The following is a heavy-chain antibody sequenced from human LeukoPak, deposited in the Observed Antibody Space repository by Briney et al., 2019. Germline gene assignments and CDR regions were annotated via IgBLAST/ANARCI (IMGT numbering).Heavy chain of an antibody. CDR3: AKGGFKGKVTDD. V-gene: IGHV3-23*01. CDR2: ISGSGGST. Sequence: GGSLRLSCAASGFTFSSYAMSWVRQAPGKGLEWVSAISGSGGSTYYADSVKGRFTISRDNSKNTLYLQMNSLRAEGTAAYYWAKGGFKGKVTDDRGQGTLVTVSS. J-gene: IGHJ4*02. CDR1: GFTFSSYA. D-gene: IGHD5-18*01.